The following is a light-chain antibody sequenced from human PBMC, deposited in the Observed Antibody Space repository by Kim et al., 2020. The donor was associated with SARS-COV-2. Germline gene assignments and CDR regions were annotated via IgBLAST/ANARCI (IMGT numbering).Light chain of an antibody. CDR2: QDN. CDR3: QAWDNSVWV. V-gene: IGLV3-1*01. CDR1: NLGTKY. Sequence: SYELTQPPSVSVSPGQTASITCSGDNLGTKYVCWYQQTAGQSPVLLLYQDNKRPSGIPERFSGTNSGNTATLTISGTQTVDEAIYYCQAWDNSVWVFGGGTKVTVL. J-gene: IGLJ3*02.